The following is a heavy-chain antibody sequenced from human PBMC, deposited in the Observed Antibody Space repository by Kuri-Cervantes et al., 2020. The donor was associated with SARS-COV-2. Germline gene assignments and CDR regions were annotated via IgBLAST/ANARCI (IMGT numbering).Heavy chain of an antibody. CDR3: ARDIVVVPARVTYYYYGMDV. D-gene: IGHD2-2*01. Sequence: ASVKVSCKASGYTFTSYYMHWVRQAPGQGLEWMGIINPSGGSTSYAQKFQGRVTITADESTSTAYMELSSRRSEDTAVYYCARDIVVVPARVTYYYYGMDVWGQGTTVTVSS. CDR1: GYTFTSYY. CDR2: INPSGGST. V-gene: IGHV1-46*01. J-gene: IGHJ6*02.